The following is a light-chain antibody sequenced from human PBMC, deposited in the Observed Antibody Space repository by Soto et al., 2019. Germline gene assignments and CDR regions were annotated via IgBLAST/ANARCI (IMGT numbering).Light chain of an antibody. CDR1: QSVSTY. CDR2: DAS. Sequence: EIVLTQSPATLSLSPWERATLSCRASQSVSTYLACYQQKHGQAPRLLISDASNRATGIPARFSGSGSGTDFTLPISSLEPEDFAVYYCQQRSNWLTFGGGTKVELK. CDR3: QQRSNWLT. J-gene: IGKJ4*01. V-gene: IGKV3-11*01.